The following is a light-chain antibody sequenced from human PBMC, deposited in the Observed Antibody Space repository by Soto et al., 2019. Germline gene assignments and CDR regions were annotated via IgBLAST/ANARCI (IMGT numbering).Light chain of an antibody. J-gene: IGKJ4*01. CDR3: QQTNSVPLT. V-gene: IGKV1-12*01. Sequence: DIQMTQSPSSVSASVGDRVTITCRASQDISNYLAWYQQKPGKAPNLLIYTASSLQSGVPSKFSGSGSGTDFTPTISSLQPEDVANYYCQQTNSVPLTFGGGTKVEIK. CDR2: TAS. CDR1: QDISNY.